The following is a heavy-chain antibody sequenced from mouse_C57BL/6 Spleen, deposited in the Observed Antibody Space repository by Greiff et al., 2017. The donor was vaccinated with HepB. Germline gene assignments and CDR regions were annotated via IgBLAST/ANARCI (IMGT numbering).Heavy chain of an antibody. Sequence: QVQLQQSGPELVKPGASVKISCKASGYAFSSSWMNWVKQRPGKGLEWIGRIYPGDGDTNYNGKFKGKATLTADKSSSTAYMQLSSLTSEDSAVYFCGREDGYDRFAYWGQGTLVTVSA. CDR1: GYAFSSSW. D-gene: IGHD2-2*01. CDR3: GREDGYDRFAY. V-gene: IGHV1-82*01. CDR2: IYPGDGDT. J-gene: IGHJ3*01.